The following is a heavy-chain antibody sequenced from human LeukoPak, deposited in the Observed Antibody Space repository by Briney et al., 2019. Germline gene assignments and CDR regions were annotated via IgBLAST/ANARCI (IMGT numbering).Heavy chain of an antibody. CDR3: TTETYYSSIEY. D-gene: IGHD3-10*01. Sequence: PGGSLRLSCAASGFTFYSNVMNWVRQAPGKGLEWVGRIKKKTDGGTTDYAAPVKGRFTISRDDSKNTLYLQMNSLNTEDTAVYYCTTETYYSSIEYWGQGTLVTVSS. CDR2: IKKKTDGGTT. CDR1: GFTFYSNV. V-gene: IGHV3-15*07. J-gene: IGHJ4*02.